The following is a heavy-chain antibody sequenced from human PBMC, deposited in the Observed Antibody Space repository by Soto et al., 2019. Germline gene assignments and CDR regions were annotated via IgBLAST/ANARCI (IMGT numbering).Heavy chain of an antibody. D-gene: IGHD2-15*01. CDR3: ARDWADYCSGGSCYGGGWFDP. CDR2: IIPILGIA. CDR1: GGTFSSYT. V-gene: IGHV1-69*08. Sequence: QVQLVQSGAEVKKPGSSVKVSCKASGGTFSSYTISWVRQAPGQGLEWMGRIIPILGIANYAQKFQGRVTITAEKYTSKAYMELSSLRFEDRAVYYCARDWADYCSGGSCYGGGWFDPWGQGTLVTVSS. J-gene: IGHJ5*02.